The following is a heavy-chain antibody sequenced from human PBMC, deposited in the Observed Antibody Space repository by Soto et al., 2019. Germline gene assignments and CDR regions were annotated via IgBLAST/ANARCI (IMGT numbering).Heavy chain of an antibody. CDR3: ARGFSYSSSWAFNPRPRYFDL. J-gene: IGHJ2*01. CDR1: GYTFTSYD. D-gene: IGHD6-13*01. V-gene: IGHV1-8*01. Sequence: ASVKVSCQASGYTFTSYDINWVRQATGQGLEWMGWMNPNSGNTGYAQKFQGRVTMTRNTSISTAYMELSSLRSEDTAVYYCARGFSYSSSWAFNPRPRYFDLWGRGTLVTVSS. CDR2: MNPNSGNT.